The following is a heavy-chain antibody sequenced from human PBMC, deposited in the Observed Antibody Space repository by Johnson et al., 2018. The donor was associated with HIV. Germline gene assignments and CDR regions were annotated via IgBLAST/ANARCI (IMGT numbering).Heavy chain of an antibody. CDR3: ARRDSGSLSFDL. V-gene: IGHV3-30*02. CDR2: IRYDGSNK. D-gene: IGHD1-26*01. CDR1: GFTFDDYG. Sequence: QVQLVESGGGLIQPGGSLRLSCAASGFTFDDYGMSWVRQAPGKGLEWVAFIRYDGSNKYYADSVKGRCTISRDNDKSSVYMQMNNLRAEDTAFYYCARRDSGSLSFDLWGQGTMVTVSS. J-gene: IGHJ3*01.